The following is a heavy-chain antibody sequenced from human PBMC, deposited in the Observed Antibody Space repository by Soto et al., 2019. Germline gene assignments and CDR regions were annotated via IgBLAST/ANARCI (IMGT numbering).Heavy chain of an antibody. J-gene: IGHJ6*02. CDR1: GGSFSGYY. V-gene: IGHV4-34*01. CDR2: INHSGST. Sequence: SETLSLTCAVYGGSFSGYYWSWIRQPPGKGLEWIGEINHSGSTNYNPSLKSRVTISVDTSKNQFSLKLSSVTAADTAVYYCAREVRKYQLPYYGMDVWGQGTTVTSP. D-gene: IGHD2-2*01. CDR3: AREVRKYQLPYYGMDV.